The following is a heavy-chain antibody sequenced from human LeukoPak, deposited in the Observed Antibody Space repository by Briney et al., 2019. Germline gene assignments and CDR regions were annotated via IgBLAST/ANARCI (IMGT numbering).Heavy chain of an antibody. J-gene: IGHJ5*02. D-gene: IGHD3-22*01. CDR2: ISWNSGSI. V-gene: IGHV3-9*01. CDR1: RFTFDDYA. Sequence: GGSLRLSCAASRFTFDDYAMHWVRQAPGKGLEWVSGISWNSGSIGYADSVKGRFTISRDSAKNSLYLQMNSLRAEDTALYYCAKAPGAYYSDSSGYSNWFDPWGQGTLVTVSS. CDR3: AKAPGAYYSDSSGYSNWFDP.